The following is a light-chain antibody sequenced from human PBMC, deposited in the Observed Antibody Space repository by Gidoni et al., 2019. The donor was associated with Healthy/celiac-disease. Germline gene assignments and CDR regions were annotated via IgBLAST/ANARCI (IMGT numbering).Light chain of an antibody. CDR2: AAS. J-gene: IGKJ2*03. Sequence: LQITQSPSSLSASVGDRVIITCRASQIISSYLNWYQQKPGKAPKLMIYAASSLQSGVPSRFSGSGAGKDCTLTISRLQPEDFANYYCQQSYSTPYSFGQXTKLEIK. V-gene: IGKV1-39*01. CDR3: QQSYSTPYS. CDR1: QIISSY.